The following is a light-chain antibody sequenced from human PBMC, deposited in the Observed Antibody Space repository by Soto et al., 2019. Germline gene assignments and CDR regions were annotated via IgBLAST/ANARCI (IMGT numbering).Light chain of an antibody. CDR2: DAS. CDR3: KQYGSSGT. J-gene: IGKJ1*01. Sequence: EIVLTPSPVTLSLSPAERATLSCRASRSVSTYLAWYQHKTGQAPRLLIYDASKRATGIPARFSGSGSGTDFTLTISRLEPEDFAVYYCKQYGSSGTFGQGNKGDIK. V-gene: IGKV3-20*01. CDR1: RSVSTY.